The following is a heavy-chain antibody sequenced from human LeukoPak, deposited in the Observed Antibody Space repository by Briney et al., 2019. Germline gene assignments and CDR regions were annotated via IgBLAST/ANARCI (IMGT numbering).Heavy chain of an antibody. J-gene: IGHJ4*02. CDR2: IRTTAEGAKYA. Sequence: GSSLRLSCATSGFSFTDYPMNWALQAPGKGLEWISNIRTTAEGAKYAYYVDSVKGRVTISRDDGKNTLYLHMNSLRDDDTFFFQGEDGIRDAFDYWGQGILVTVSS. CDR1: GFSFTDYP. CDR3: EDGIRDAFDY. V-gene: IGHV3-48*02. D-gene: IGHD5-24*01.